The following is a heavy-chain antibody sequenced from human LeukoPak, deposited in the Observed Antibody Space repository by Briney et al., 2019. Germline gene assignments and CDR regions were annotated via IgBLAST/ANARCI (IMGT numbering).Heavy chain of an antibody. J-gene: IGHJ4*02. D-gene: IGHD5-18*01. Sequence: KVSCKGSGYSFTSYWIGWVRQMPGKGLEWMGIIYPGDSDTRYSPSFQGQVTISADKSISTAYLQWSSLKASDTAMYYCVRPIQQAVDYWGQGTLVTVSS. V-gene: IGHV5-51*01. CDR1: GYSFTSYW. CDR3: VRPIQQAVDY. CDR2: IYPGDSDT.